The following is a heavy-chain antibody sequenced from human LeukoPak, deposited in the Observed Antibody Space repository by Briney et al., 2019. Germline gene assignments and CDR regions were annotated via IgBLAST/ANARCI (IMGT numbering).Heavy chain of an antibody. CDR1: GFTFSSYA. Sequence: GGSLRLSCAASGFTFSSYAMSWVRQAPGKGLEWVSAISGSGGSTYYADSVKGRFTISRDNSKNTLYLQMNSLRAEDTAVYYCARDRYCSGDCYSDDAFDIWGQGTMVTVSS. CDR2: ISGSGGST. D-gene: IGHD2-21*02. V-gene: IGHV3-23*01. J-gene: IGHJ3*02. CDR3: ARDRYCSGDCYSDDAFDI.